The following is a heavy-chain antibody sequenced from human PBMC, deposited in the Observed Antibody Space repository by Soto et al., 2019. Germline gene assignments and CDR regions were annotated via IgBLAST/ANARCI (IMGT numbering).Heavy chain of an antibody. D-gene: IGHD2-15*01. CDR2: IYPGDSDT. Sequence: EVQLVQSGAEVKKPGESLKISCKGSGYSFTSYWIGWVRQMPGKGLEWMGIIYPGDSDTRYSPSFQGQVTISADKSISTAYLQWSSLKASDTAMYYCARNEGAYCSGGSCYTLEYFDLWGRGTLVTVSS. CDR1: GYSFTSYW. J-gene: IGHJ2*01. CDR3: ARNEGAYCSGGSCYTLEYFDL. V-gene: IGHV5-51*01.